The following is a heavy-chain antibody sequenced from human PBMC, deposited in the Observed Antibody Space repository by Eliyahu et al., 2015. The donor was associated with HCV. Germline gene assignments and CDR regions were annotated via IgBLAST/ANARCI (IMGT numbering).Heavy chain of an antibody. CDR3: AKVKTSWYFDL. V-gene: IGHV3-23*01. CDR2: ISAGGGGT. Sequence: EVQLLESGGGLVQPGGSLRLSCAASGFTFSSYDMSWVRQAPGKGLQWVSAISAGGGGTYADSVKGRFTISRDNSKNTLFLEMNSLRAEDTAVYYCAKVKTSWYFDLWGRGTLVTVSS. CDR1: GFTFSSYD. J-gene: IGHJ2*01.